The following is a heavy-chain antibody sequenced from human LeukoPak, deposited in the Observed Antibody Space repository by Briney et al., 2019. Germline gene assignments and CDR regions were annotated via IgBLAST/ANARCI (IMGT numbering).Heavy chain of an antibody. D-gene: IGHD3-22*01. CDR3: AKWEYYDSSGYYYGFGY. CDR1: GFTLSSYA. J-gene: IGHJ4*02. V-gene: IGHV3-23*01. CDR2: ISGSGGST. Sequence: GGSLRLSCAASGFTLSSYAMGWVRQAPGKGLEWVSAISGSGGSTYYADSVKGRFTISRDNSKNTLYLQMNSLRAEDMAVYYCAKWEYYDSSGYYYGFGYWGQGTLVTVSS.